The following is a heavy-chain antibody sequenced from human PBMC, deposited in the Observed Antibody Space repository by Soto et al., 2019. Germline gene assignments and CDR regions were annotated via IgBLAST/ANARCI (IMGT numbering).Heavy chain of an antibody. CDR1: GFTFSSYG. V-gene: IGHV3-30*18. D-gene: IGHD6-13*01. CDR2: ISYDGSNK. CDR3: VKSIGIEAGGKDF. Sequence: GGSLRLSCAASGFTFSSYGMHWVRQAPGKGLEWVAVISYDGSNKYYADSVKGRFTISRDNSKNTLYLQMNSLRAEDTAVYYYVKSIGIEAGGKDFWGQGTQVTVSS. J-gene: IGHJ4*02.